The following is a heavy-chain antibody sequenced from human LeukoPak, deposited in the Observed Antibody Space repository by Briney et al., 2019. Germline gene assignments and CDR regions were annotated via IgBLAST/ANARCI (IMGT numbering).Heavy chain of an antibody. CDR3: ARKVRGNIAVADEYYFDY. CDR2: INPNSGGT. CDR1: GYTFTRYY. J-gene: IGHJ4*02. Sequence: ASVKVSCKASGYTFTRYYMHWVRQAPGQGLEWMGWINPNSGGTNYAQKFQGTVTMTRDTSISTAYMELSRLRSDDTAVYYCARKVRGNIAVADEYYFDYWGQGTLVTVSS. V-gene: IGHV1-2*02. D-gene: IGHD6-19*01.